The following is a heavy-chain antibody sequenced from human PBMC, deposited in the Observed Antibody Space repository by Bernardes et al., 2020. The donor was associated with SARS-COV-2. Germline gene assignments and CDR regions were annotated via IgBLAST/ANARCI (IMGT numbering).Heavy chain of an antibody. CDR2: ISAVGGGT. D-gene: IGHD6-6*01. Sequence: GGSLRLSCAASGFTFSNNAMSWARQAPGKGLEWVSSISAVGGGTYYADPMKGRFTISRDNSKNTLYLQMNTLRAEDTAVYYCAKHTGYSSSAMDVWGQGTTVTVSS. J-gene: IGHJ6*02. CDR3: AKHTGYSSSAMDV. V-gene: IGHV3-23*01. CDR1: GFTFSNNA.